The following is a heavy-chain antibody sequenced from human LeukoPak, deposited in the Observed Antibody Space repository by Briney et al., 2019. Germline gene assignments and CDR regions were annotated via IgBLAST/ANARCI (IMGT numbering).Heavy chain of an antibody. CDR3: ARVNTVMATFDY. J-gene: IGHJ4*02. D-gene: IGHD4-11*01. CDR1: GYSISSAHY. CDR2: ISHSGST. V-gene: IGHV4-38-2*02. Sequence: PSETLSLTCTVSGYSISSAHYGGWIRQPPGKGLEWIATISHSGSTYYNPSLKSRVTISADTSQNQHSLKLSSVTAADTAVYYCARVNTVMATFDYWGQGTPVTVSS.